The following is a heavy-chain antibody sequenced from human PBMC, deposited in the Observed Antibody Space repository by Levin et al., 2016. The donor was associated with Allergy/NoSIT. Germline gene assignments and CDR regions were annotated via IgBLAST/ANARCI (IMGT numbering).Heavy chain of an antibody. D-gene: IGHD3-3*01. V-gene: IGHV1-69*13. CDR3: ARDSSPAPIAPFGY. CDR1: GGTFSNYG. CDR2: IIPILMYR. J-gene: IGHJ4*02. Sequence: SVKVSCKASGGTFSNYGFSWVRQAPGQGLEWIGGIIPILMYRRPQRSSRAESPLPRTCQQTQCTWELGSLRPDDAAVYFCARDSSPAPIAPFGYWGQGTLVTVSS.